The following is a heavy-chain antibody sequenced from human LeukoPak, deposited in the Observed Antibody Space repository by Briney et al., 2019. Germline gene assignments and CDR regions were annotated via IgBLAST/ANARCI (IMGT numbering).Heavy chain of an antibody. J-gene: IGHJ6*04. CDR1: GFTVSSNY. V-gene: IGHV3-53*01. Sequence: GGSLRLSCAASGFTVSSNYMSWVRQAPGKGLEWVSVIYSGGSTYYADSVKGRFTISRDNSKNTLYLQMNSLRAEDTAVYYCARGGSYDSSGYSGLDWGKGTTVTVSS. CDR3: ARGGSYDSSGYSGLD. D-gene: IGHD3-22*01. CDR2: IYSGGST.